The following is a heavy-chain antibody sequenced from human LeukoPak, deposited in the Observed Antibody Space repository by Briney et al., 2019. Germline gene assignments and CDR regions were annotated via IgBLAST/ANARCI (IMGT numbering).Heavy chain of an antibody. J-gene: IGHJ2*01. D-gene: IGHD3-10*02. CDR3: ARGSLFGQPYSLLQYFDL. CDR2: IIPILGIA. V-gene: IGHV1-69*04. Sequence: GASVKVSCKASGGTFSSYAISWVRQAPGQGLEWMGRIIPILGIANYAQKFQGRVTITADKSTSTAYMELSSLRSEDTAVYYCARGSLFGQPYSLLQYFDLWGRGTLVTVSS. CDR1: GGTFSSYA.